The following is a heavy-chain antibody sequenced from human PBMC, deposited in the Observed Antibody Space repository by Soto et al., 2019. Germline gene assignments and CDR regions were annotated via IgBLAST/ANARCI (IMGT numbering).Heavy chain of an antibody. CDR3: ARDDCSGGRCYHYYYYYGMDV. J-gene: IGHJ6*02. D-gene: IGHD2-15*01. CDR1: GGTFSSYS. V-gene: IGHV1-69*01. Sequence: QVQLVQSGAEVKKPGSSVKVSCKASGGTFSSYSISWVRQAPGQGLEWMGGVIPIFGTANYAQKFQGRVTIPADECTSTVYMDLSSLRSEATAVYYGARDDCSGGRCYHYYYYYGMDVWRQGATVT. CDR2: VIPIFGTA.